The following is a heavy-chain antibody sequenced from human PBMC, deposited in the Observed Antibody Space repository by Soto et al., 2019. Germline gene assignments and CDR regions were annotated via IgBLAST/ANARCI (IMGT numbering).Heavy chain of an antibody. V-gene: IGHV3-23*01. CDR3: AKTYYDYVWGSYRQPPHFDY. J-gene: IGHJ4*02. Sequence: LRLSCAASGFTFISYAMSWVRQAPGKGLEWVSAISGSGGSTYYADSVKGRFTISRDNSKNTLYLQMNSLRAEDTAVYYCAKTYYDYVWGSYRQPPHFDYWGQGTLVTVSS. CDR1: GFTFISYA. CDR2: ISGSGGST. D-gene: IGHD3-16*02.